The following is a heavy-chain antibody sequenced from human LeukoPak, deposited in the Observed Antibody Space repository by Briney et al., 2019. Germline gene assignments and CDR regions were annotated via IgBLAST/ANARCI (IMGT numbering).Heavy chain of an antibody. CDR2: ISSSGSTI. CDR1: GITFSSYG. J-gene: IGHJ6*03. V-gene: IGHV3-48*04. D-gene: IGHD5-18*01. CDR3: AGQRGYSYGNYYYYMDV. Sequence: GGTLRLSCAASGITFSSYGMSWVRQAPGKGLEWVSYISSSGSTIYYADSVKGRFTISRDNAKNSLYLQMSSLRAEDTAVYYCAGQRGYSYGNYYYYMDVWGKGTTVTVSS.